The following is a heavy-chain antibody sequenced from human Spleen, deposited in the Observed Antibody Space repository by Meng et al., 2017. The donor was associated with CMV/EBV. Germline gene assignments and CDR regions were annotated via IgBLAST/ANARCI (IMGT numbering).Heavy chain of an antibody. J-gene: IGHJ6*02. CDR1: GFTFSDYY. V-gene: IGHV3-11*01. CDR3: ARAGVIAAAGTWHYYGMDV. Sequence: GESLKISCPASGFTFSDYYMSWIRQAPGKGLEWVSYISSSGSTIYYADSVKGRFTISRDNAKNSLYLQMNSLRAEDTAVYYCARAGVIAAAGTWHYYGMDVWGQGTTVTVSS. D-gene: IGHD6-13*01. CDR2: ISSSGSTI.